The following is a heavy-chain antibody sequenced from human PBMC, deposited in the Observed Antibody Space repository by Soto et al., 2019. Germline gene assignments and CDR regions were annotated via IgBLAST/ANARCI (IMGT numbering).Heavy chain of an antibody. CDR3: VRNYYDGSGFFL. CDR2: VYHRGGA. CDR1: GDSISSDKYY. D-gene: IGHD3-22*01. J-gene: IGHJ4*02. V-gene: IGHV4-39*01. Sequence: SETLSLTCTVSGDSISSDKYYWGWVRQPPGKGLEWIGTVYHRGGAHYNPSLKSRITMSEDTSKIQFSLKLSSVTAADTALYYCVRNYYDGSGFFLWGQGTLVTVSS.